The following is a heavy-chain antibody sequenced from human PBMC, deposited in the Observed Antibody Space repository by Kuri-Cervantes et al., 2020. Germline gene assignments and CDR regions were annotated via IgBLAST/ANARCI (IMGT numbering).Heavy chain of an antibody. CDR1: GGSFSGYY. J-gene: IGHJ6*02. V-gene: IGHV4-30-4*01. D-gene: IGHD2-2*01. CDR3: AVGFKAYYYYGMDV. CDR2: IYYSGST. Sequence: SCAVYGGSFSGYYWSWIRQPPGKGLEWIGYIYYSGSTYYNPSLKSRVTISVDTSKNRFSLKLSSVTAADTAVYYCAVGFKAYYYYGMDVWGQGTTVTVSS.